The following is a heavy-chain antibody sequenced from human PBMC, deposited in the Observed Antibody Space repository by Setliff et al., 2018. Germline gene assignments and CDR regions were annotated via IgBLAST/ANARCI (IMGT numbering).Heavy chain of an antibody. J-gene: IGHJ3*02. CDR2: INHSGST. CDR1: GGSFSGYY. V-gene: IGHV4-34*01. Sequence: SETLSLTCAVYGGSFSGYYWCWIRQPPGKGLEWIGEINHSGSTNYNPSLKSRVTISVDTSKNQFSLKLSSVTAADTAVYYCARESIAVAVGNPSPDAFDIWGQGTMVTVSS. CDR3: ARESIAVAVGNPSPDAFDI. D-gene: IGHD6-19*01.